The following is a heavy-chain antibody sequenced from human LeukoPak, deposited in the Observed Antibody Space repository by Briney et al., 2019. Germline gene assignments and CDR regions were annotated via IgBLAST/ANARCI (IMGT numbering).Heavy chain of an antibody. CDR1: GYTFTSYG. J-gene: IGHJ5*02. Sequence: ASVKVSCKASGYTFTSYGISWVRQAPGQGLEWMGWINTNTGNPTYAQGFTGRFVFSLDTSVNTAYLQITGLEAEDTAVYYCLRDIVRTAYDLWGQGTLVTVSS. D-gene: IGHD3-10*01. CDR2: INTNTGNP. V-gene: IGHV7-4-1*02. CDR3: LRDIVRTAYDL.